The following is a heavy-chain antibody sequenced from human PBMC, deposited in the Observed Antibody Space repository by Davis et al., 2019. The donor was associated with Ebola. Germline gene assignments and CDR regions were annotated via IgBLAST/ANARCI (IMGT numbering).Heavy chain of an antibody. CDR2: INHSGST. V-gene: IGHV4-34*01. CDR1: GGSFSGYY. D-gene: IGHD3-3*01. CDR3: ARSKIFGVVTNYYYYYGMDV. J-gene: IGHJ6*02. Sequence: SETLSLTCAVYGGSFSGYYWSWIRQPPGKGLEWIGDINHSGSTNYNPSLKSRVTISVDTSKNQFSLKLSSVTAVDTAVYYCARSKIFGVVTNYYYYYGMDVWGQGTTVTVSS.